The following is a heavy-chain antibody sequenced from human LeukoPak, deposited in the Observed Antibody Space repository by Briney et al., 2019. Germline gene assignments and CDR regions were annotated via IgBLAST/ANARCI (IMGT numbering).Heavy chain of an antibody. V-gene: IGHV4-34*12. D-gene: IGHD6-13*01. CDR3: AREGIAAAGTFDY. Sequence: PSETLSLTCAVYGGSFSDYYWNWIRQSPGKGLEGIGEIIHSGSTNYNPSLKSRVTISVDTSKNQFSLKLSSVTAADTAVYYCAREGIAAAGTFDYWGQGTLVTVSS. CDR2: IIHSGST. CDR1: GGSFSDYY. J-gene: IGHJ4*02.